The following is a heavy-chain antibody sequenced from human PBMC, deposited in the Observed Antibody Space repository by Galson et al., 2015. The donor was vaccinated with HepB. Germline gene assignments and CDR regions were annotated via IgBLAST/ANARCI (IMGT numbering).Heavy chain of an antibody. D-gene: IGHD3-10*01. CDR1: GFTFSSYW. CDR3: VRDPPHLRELFDY. V-gene: IGHV3-74*01. CDR2: INSDGSST. Sequence: SLRLSCAASGFTFSSYWMHWVRQAPGKGLLWVLHINSDGSSTNYADSVMGRFTISRDNAKNTLYLQMNSLRAEDTAVYYCVRDPPHLRELFDYWGQGALVTVS. J-gene: IGHJ4*02.